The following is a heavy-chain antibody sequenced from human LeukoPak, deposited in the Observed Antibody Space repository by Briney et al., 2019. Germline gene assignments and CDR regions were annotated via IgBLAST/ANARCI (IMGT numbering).Heavy chain of an antibody. CDR2: ISYDGSNK. CDR1: GFTFSSYG. Sequence: GSLRLSCAASGFTFSSYGMYWVRQAPGKGLEWVAVISYDGSNKYYADSVKGRFTISRDNSKNTLYLQMNSLRAEDTAVYYCARDRVIAARYYYYMDVWGKGTTVTVSS. J-gene: IGHJ6*03. V-gene: IGHV3-30*03. CDR3: ARDRVIAARYYYYMDV. D-gene: IGHD6-6*01.